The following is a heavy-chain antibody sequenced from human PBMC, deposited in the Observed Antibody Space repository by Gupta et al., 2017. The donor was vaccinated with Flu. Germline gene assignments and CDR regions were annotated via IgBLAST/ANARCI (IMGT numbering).Heavy chain of an antibody. Sequence: QVQLVQSGAEVRKPGASVKVSCKASGYTFTSYDINWVRQATGQGLEWMGWMNPNRGNTGYAQKFQGRVTMTTNTSTSTAYMELSNLRSEDTAGYDCARRQKDYYYYYMDVWGKGTTVIVSS. CDR2: MNPNRGNT. CDR1: GYTFTSYD. J-gene: IGHJ6*03. V-gene: IGHV1-8*01. CDR3: ARRQKDYYYYYMDV.